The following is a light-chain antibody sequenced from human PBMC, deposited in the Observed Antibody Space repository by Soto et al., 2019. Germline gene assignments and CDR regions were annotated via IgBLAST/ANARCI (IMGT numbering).Light chain of an antibody. Sequence: EIVLTQSPGTLSLSPGERATLSCRASQSVTNNYLAWYQHKPGQAPRCLIYGAAIRSTGIPDRFSGSGSGTDFTLTISGLEPEDFAVYYCRQYGTSLTFGQGTKLEIK. V-gene: IGKV3-20*01. J-gene: IGKJ2*01. CDR2: GAA. CDR1: QSVTNNY. CDR3: RQYGTSLT.